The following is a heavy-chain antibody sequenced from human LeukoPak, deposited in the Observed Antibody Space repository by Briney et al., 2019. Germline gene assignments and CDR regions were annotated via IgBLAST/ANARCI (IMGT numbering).Heavy chain of an antibody. D-gene: IGHD1-26*01. CDR3: ARASGSYMKFDY. V-gene: IGHV4-34*01. CDR2: INHSGST. CDR1: GGSFSGYY. J-gene: IGHJ4*02. Sequence: SETLSLTCAVYGGSFSGYYWSWIRQPPGKGLEWIGEINHSGSTNYNPSLKSRVTISVDTSKNQFSLKLSSVTAADTAVYYCARASGSYMKFDYWGQGTLVTVSS.